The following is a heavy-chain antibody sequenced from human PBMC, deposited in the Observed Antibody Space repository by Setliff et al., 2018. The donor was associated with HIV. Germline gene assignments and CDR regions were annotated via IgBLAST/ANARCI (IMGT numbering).Heavy chain of an antibody. J-gene: IGHJ4*02. V-gene: IGHV1-2*02. CDR3: ASPDKNNSGPDY. D-gene: IGHD1-1*01. Sequence: ASVKVSCKPSGFTFTGYYLHWVRQAPGQGLEWMGWIDPNTGATNFEQKFQDRVSMTRDTSIPTVYMVLNRLRPGDTAAYYCASPDKNNSGPDYWGQGTLVTVSS. CDR1: GFTFTGYY. CDR2: IDPNTGAT.